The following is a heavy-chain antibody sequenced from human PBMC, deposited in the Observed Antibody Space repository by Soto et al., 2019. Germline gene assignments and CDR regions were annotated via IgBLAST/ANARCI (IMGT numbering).Heavy chain of an antibody. V-gene: IGHV4-30-4*01. Sequence: SSETLSLTCTVSGDSINTGDYYWSWLRQPPRKGLEWIGYIYYTGSTYYNPSLKSQFTISIDTSKTQFSLKVNSVTAADTAVYYCARIPLLQGGWFDTWGQGTLVTVSS. CDR3: ARIPLLQGGWFDT. D-gene: IGHD1-26*01. CDR2: IYYTGST. CDR1: GDSINTGDYY. J-gene: IGHJ5*02.